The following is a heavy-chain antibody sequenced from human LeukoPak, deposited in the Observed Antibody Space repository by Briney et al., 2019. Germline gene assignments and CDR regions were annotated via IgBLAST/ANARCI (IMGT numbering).Heavy chain of an antibody. CDR2: ISAYNGNT. CDR3: ARGPQPITGTHWFDP. V-gene: IGHV1-18*04. Sequence: ASVKVSCKTSGYTFSDHYVQWLRQAPGQGLEWMGWISAYNGNTNYAQKLQGRVTMTTDTSTSTAYMELRSLRSDDTAVYYCARGPQPITGTHWFDPWGQGTLVTVSS. D-gene: IGHD1/OR15-1a*01. CDR1: GYTFSDHY. J-gene: IGHJ5*02.